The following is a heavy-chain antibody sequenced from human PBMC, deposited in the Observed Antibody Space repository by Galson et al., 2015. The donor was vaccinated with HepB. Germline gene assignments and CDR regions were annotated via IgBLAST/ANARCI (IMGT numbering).Heavy chain of an antibody. CDR1: GGTFRTNA. V-gene: IGHV1-69*13. Sequence: SVKVSCKVSGGTFRTNAISWVRQAPGQGLEWMGGIIPIFRTANYAQKFQGRVTITADESTSTAYMELSSLRSEDTAVYYCARAFSAGPNLQYFFYWGQGTLVTVSS. CDR2: IIPIFRTA. CDR3: ARAFSAGPNLQYFFY. D-gene: IGHD3-3*01. J-gene: IGHJ4*02.